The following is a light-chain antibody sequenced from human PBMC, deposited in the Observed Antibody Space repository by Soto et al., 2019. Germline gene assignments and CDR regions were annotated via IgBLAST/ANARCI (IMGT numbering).Light chain of an antibody. J-gene: IGKJ4*02. Sequence: IVLTQSPATLSLSPGASATLSCRASQNSDYYLHWYQQKPGQSPRLVIYDTFNRAAGVPVRFRGGGAGTDFTLTISDLEPEDFAFYYCQQRKSWPITFGTGTRVEI. V-gene: IGKV3-11*01. CDR2: DTF. CDR3: QQRKSWPIT. CDR1: QNSDYY.